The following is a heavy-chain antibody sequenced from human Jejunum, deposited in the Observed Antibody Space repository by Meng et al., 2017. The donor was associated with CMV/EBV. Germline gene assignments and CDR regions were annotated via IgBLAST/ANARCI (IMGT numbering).Heavy chain of an antibody. J-gene: IGHJ4*02. CDR1: GDSISSGDSY. D-gene: IGHD1-14*01. CDR3: AREGTNSYYFDY. CDR2: LYESGST. Sequence: VSGDSISSGDSYWSWIRQPPGKGLEWIGYLYESGSTSYHPSLESRVTISVDTSKNQFSLKVMSVTAADTAVYYCAREGTNSYYFDYWGQGTLVTVSS. V-gene: IGHV4-30-4*01.